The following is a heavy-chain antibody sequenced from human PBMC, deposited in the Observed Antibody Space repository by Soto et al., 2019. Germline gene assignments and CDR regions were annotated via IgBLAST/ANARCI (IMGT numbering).Heavy chain of an antibody. Sequence: QVQLVESGGGVVQPGRSLRLSCAASGFTFSSYGMHWVRQAPGKGLEWVQVIWYDGSNKYYADSVKGRFTIYRDNSKNRLYLQMNSLRAEDTAVYYCARDRETTGTTLDPWGQGTLVTDFS. D-gene: IGHD4-17*01. CDR2: IWYDGSNK. J-gene: IGHJ5*02. V-gene: IGHV3-33*01. CDR3: ARDRETTGTTLDP. CDR1: GFTFSSYG.